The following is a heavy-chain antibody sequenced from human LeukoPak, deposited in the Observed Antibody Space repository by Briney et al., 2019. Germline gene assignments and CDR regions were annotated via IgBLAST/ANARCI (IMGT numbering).Heavy chain of an antibody. CDR1: GGSISSYY. CDR2: IYCSGST. D-gene: IGHD3-22*01. J-gene: IGHJ4*02. Sequence: PSETLSLTCTVSGGSISSYYWNWIRQPPGKGLEWIGYIYCSGSTNYNPSLKSRVTISVDTSKNQFSLKLSSVTAADTAVYYCARGVPYYYDNSGYPFDYWGQGTLVTVSS. CDR3: ARGVPYYYDNSGYPFDY. V-gene: IGHV4-59*01.